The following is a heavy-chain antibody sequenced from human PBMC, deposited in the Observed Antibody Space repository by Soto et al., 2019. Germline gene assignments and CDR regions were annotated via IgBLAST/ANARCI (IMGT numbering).Heavy chain of an antibody. CDR3: ARDLIYYDSSGQPPRAFDI. D-gene: IGHD3-22*01. CDR2: IYSGGST. J-gene: IGHJ3*02. V-gene: IGHV3-53*01. Sequence: PGGSLILSCAASGFTVSSNYMSWVRQAPGKGLEWVSVIYSGGSTYYADSVKGRFTISRDNSKNTLYLQMNSLRAEDTAVYYCARDLIYYDSSGQPPRAFDIWGQGTMVTVSS. CDR1: GFTVSSNY.